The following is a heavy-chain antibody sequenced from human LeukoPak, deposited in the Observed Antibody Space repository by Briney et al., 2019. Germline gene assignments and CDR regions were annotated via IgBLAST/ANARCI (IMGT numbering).Heavy chain of an antibody. D-gene: IGHD5-24*01. Sequence: SQTLSLTCAISGESVSSTGASWNWIMQSPSRGLEWLGRTYYRSQWYYEYALSVKSRIIVAPDTSKNQFSLQLNSVTPEDTAVYYCVRGNYNFDYWGQGSLVTVSS. CDR2: TYYRSQWYY. CDR1: GESVSSTGAS. V-gene: IGHV6-1*01. J-gene: IGHJ4*02. CDR3: VRGNYNFDY.